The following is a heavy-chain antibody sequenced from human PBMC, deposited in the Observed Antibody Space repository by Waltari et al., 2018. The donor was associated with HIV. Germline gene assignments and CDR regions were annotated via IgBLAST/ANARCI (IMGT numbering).Heavy chain of an antibody. Sequence: QMQLVQSGPEVKKPGTSVKVSCKASGFTFTSSAVQWVRQARGQRLEWIGWIVVGSGNTNYEQKFQERVTITRDMSTSTAYMGLSSLRSEDTAVYYCAALGYCSSTSCLDDAFDIWGQGTMVTVSS. D-gene: IGHD2-2*01. J-gene: IGHJ3*02. V-gene: IGHV1-58*01. CDR1: GFTFTSSA. CDR3: AALGYCSSTSCLDDAFDI. CDR2: IVVGSGNT.